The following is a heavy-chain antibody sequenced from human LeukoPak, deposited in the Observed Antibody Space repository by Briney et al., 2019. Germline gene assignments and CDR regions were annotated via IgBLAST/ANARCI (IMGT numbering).Heavy chain of an antibody. CDR3: AKWSVVEAARRAFDI. CDR2: TSGGGITT. J-gene: IGHJ3*02. D-gene: IGHD5-24*01. Sequence: PGGSLRLSCAASGFTFSSYAMSWVRQAPGKGLEWVSGTSGGGITTYYADSVKGRFTISRDNSKNTLYLQMNSLRAEDTAVYYCAKWSVVEAARRAFDIWGQGTMVTVSS. V-gene: IGHV3-23*01. CDR1: GFTFSSYA.